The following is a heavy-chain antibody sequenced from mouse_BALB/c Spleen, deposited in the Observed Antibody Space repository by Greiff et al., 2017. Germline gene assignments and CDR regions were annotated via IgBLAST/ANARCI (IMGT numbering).Heavy chain of an antibody. CDR3: ARSYGYDGYFDY. CDR1: GFNIKDTY. J-gene: IGHJ2*01. D-gene: IGHD2-2*01. CDR2: IDPANGNT. Sequence: DVQLQESGAELVKPGASVKLSCTASGFNIKDTYMHWVKQRPEQGLEWIGRIDPANGNTKYDPKFQGKATITADTSSNTAYLQLSSLTSEDTAVYYCARSYGYDGYFDYWGQGTTLTVSS. V-gene: IGHV14-3*02.